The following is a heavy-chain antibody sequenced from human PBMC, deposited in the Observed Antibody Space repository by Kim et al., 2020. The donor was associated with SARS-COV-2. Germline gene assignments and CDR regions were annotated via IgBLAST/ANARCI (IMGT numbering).Heavy chain of an antibody. Sequence: GGSLRLSCAASGFTFSSYGMHWVRQAPGKGLEWVSVLWYDGSNKYYADSVKCRFTISRDNSKNTLYLQMNSLRAEDTAVYYCAKGGLGDGYKLGELDYLGQGTLVTVSS. CDR2: LWYDGSNK. J-gene: IGHJ4*02. V-gene: IGHV3-33*06. CDR1: GFTFSSYG. D-gene: IGHD5-12*01. CDR3: AKGGLGDGYKLGELDY.